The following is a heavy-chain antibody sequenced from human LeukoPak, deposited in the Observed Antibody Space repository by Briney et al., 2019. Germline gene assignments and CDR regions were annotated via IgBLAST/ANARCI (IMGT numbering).Heavy chain of an antibody. J-gene: IGHJ4*02. V-gene: IGHV3-23*01. D-gene: IGHD3-10*01. CDR1: GLAFSSYA. Sequence: PGGTLRLSCAASGLAFSSYAMGWVCQAPGKGLGWVSAIRGSAATTSYAASVKGRFPISRAKSKTPLYLQMNSPRAQDTAVYYCAKSRVLWFGELLSNFDYSGQGTLVTVSS. CDR3: AKSRVLWFGELLSNFDY. CDR2: IRGSAATT.